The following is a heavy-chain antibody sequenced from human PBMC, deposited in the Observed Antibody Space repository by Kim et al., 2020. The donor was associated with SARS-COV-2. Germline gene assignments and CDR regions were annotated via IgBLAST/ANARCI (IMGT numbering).Heavy chain of an antibody. D-gene: IGHD6-6*01. V-gene: IGHV4-39*01. J-gene: IGHJ4*02. CDR2: VYYTGSA. CDR3: ARPDQQLVFDN. CDR1: GASISTTRYY. Sequence: SETLSLTCTVSGASISTTRYYWGWIRQPPGQGLEWIGSVYYTGSAYYNPSLKSRLTITVDTSRNQFSLKLSSVTAADTAVYYCARPDQQLVFDNWGRGTLVTVSS.